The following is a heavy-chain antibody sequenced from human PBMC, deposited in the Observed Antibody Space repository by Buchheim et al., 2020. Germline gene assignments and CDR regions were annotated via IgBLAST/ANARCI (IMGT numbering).Heavy chain of an antibody. CDR3: ATGAPGTTAPHFDS. CDR1: GGSISSSNW. D-gene: IGHD1-14*01. CDR2: IHHSGST. V-gene: IGHV4-4*02. J-gene: IGHJ4*02. Sequence: QVQLQESGPGLVKPSGTLSLTCAVSGGSISSSNWLSWVRQLPGKGLEWIGEIHHSGSTNYNPSLKSRVTIPVDKSKNQFHLQLNSVPVADTAMYYCATGAPGTTAPHFDSWGQGTL.